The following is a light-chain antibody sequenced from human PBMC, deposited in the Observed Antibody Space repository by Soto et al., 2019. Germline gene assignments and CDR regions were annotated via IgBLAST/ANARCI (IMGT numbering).Light chain of an antibody. J-gene: IGKJ2*01. CDR3: QQSFSTPYT. CDR1: QNVATY. V-gene: IGKV1-39*01. Sequence: DIQMTQSPSSLSASIGDRVTISCRASQNVATYLNWYQQKPGKAPKLLIYLASTLQSGVPSRFSGSGSGTDFTLTISSLQPEDVAAYFCQQSFSTPYTFGQGTKVEI. CDR2: LAS.